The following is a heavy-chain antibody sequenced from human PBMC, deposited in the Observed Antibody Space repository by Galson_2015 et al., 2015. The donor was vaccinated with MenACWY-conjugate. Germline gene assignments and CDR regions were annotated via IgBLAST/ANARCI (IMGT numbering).Heavy chain of an antibody. CDR2: INPSGGNT. J-gene: IGHJ4*02. CDR1: GYTFTSYY. D-gene: IGHD7-27*01. Sequence: SVKVSCKASGYTFTSYYMHWVRQAPGQGLEWMGIINPSGGNTGYAQKFQGRVTMTRNTSITTAYMELSSLNSEDTAVYFCARLTGGRFDLWGQGTLVTVSS. V-gene: IGHV1-46*01. CDR3: ARLTGGRFDL.